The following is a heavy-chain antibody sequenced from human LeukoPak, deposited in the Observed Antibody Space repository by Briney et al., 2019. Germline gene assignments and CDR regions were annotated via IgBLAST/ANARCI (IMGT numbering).Heavy chain of an antibody. CDR2: IYYSGYT. V-gene: IGHV4-59*08. Sequence: SETLSLTCTVSGVSISGYYWSWMRQPPRKGLEWTGHIYYSGYTTFNPSLKSRVTISVDTSKNQFSLKLSSVTAADTAVYYCARGTGNFSWYYAYWGQGILVTVSS. J-gene: IGHJ4*02. D-gene: IGHD4-23*01. CDR3: ARGTGNFSWYYAY. CDR1: GVSISGYY.